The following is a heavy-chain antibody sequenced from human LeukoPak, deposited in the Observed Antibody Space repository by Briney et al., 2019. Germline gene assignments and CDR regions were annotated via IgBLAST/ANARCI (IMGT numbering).Heavy chain of an antibody. CDR2: IYPGDSDT. CDR3: ARPRDNRYFDWLSLDY. Sequence: GESLQISCKGSGSRFTNSWIGWVRQMPGKGLEWMGIIYPGDSDTRYSPSFQGQVTISADKSISTAFLQWSSLKASDTAMYYCARPRDNRYFDWLSLDYWGQGTLVTVSS. J-gene: IGHJ4*02. CDR1: GSRFTNSW. D-gene: IGHD3-9*01. V-gene: IGHV5-51*01.